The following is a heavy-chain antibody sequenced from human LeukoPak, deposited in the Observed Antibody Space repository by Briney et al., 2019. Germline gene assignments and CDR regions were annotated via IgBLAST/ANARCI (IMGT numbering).Heavy chain of an antibody. CDR2: INWNGGST. J-gene: IGHJ4*02. D-gene: IGHD1-7*01. V-gene: IGHV3-20*04. Sequence: GGSLRLSCAASGFTFDDYGMSWVRQAPGKGLEWVSGINWNGGSTGYADSVKGRFTISRDNAKNSLYLQMNSLRAEDTAVYYCARDGEAYGWNYAFDYWGQGTLVTVSS. CDR1: GFTFDDYG. CDR3: ARDGEAYGWNYAFDY.